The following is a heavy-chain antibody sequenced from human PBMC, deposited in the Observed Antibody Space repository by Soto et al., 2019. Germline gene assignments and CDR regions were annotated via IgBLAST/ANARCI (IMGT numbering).Heavy chain of an antibody. CDR2: INSDGSTT. J-gene: IGHJ6*02. V-gene: IGHV3-74*01. CDR3: SRDAYYDMGV. Sequence: GGSRRLSCAASGFTFSTYWMHWVRQAPGKGLVWVSRINSDGSTTNYADSVKGRFTISRDNAKNTLYLQMNSLRAEDTAVYYCSRDAYYDMGVWGQGTRSPSP. CDR1: GFTFSTYW.